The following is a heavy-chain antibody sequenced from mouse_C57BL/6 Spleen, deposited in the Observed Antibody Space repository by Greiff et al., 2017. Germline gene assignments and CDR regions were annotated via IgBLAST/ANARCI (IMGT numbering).Heavy chain of an antibody. D-gene: IGHD2-4*01. Sequence: QVQLQQSGAELVRPGASVKISCKASGYAFSSSWMNWVKQRPGKGLEWIGRIYPGDGDTNYNGKFKGKATLTADKSSSTAYMQLSSLTSEDSAVYFCARSGYDYDGAMDYWGQGTSVTVSS. J-gene: IGHJ4*01. V-gene: IGHV1-82*01. CDR1: GYAFSSSW. CDR3: ARSGYDYDGAMDY. CDR2: IYPGDGDT.